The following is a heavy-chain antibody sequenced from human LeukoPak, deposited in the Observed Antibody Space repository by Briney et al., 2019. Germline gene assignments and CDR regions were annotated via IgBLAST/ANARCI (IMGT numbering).Heavy chain of an antibody. J-gene: IGHJ4*01. V-gene: IGHV3-66*01. CDR1: GFTVNSNY. D-gene: IGHD4-11*01. CDR3: ARDENSNHVEFDQ. Sequence: GGSLRLSCAASGFTVNSNYMSWVRQAPGKGLEWVSVIYNNGSAYYANSVRGRFPISRDSSKNTLYLQMKSLRAEDTAVYFCARDENSNHVEFDQWGQGTLVTVSS. CDR2: IYNNGSA.